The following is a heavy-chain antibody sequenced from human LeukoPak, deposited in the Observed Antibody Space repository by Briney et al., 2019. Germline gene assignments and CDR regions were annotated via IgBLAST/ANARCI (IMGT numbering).Heavy chain of an antibody. Sequence: ASVKVSCKTSGYTFTSYHINWVRPATGQGLEWMGWMNPYSGDRGYAQKFQGRVSITSDTSMSTAYMELSSLRSEDTAVYFCVRTTSLTASGYDYWGQGTLVTVPS. CDR3: VRTTSLTASGYDY. CDR2: MNPYSGDR. CDR1: GYTFTSYH. D-gene: IGHD4-17*01. J-gene: IGHJ4*02. V-gene: IGHV1-8*03.